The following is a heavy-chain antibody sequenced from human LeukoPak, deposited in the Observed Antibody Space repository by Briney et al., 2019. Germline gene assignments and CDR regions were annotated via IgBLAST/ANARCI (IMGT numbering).Heavy chain of an antibody. CDR2: TYYKSKWYN. CDR3: AKGDGGNFDY. Sequence: SQALSLTCVISGDSVSGGSAAWNWIRQSPSRGLEWLGRTYYKSKWYNNYAVSVKSRITIKPDTSKNQFSLQLNSVTPEDTAVYYCAKGDGGNFDYWGQGTLVTVSS. V-gene: IGHV6-1*01. J-gene: IGHJ4*02. CDR1: GDSVSGGSAA. D-gene: IGHD4-23*01.